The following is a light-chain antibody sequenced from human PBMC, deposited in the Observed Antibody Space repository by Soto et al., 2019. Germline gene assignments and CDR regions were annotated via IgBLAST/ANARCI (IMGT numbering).Light chain of an antibody. V-gene: IGLV1-47*02. CDR3: AVWDDTVSGWV. J-gene: IGLJ3*02. Sequence: QSVLTQPPSASGTPGQRVILSCSGSSSNIGMNTVDWYQQLPGTAPKLLIYSTNQRPSGVPDRISGSKSGTSATLAISGLRFEDEADYYCAVWDDTVSGWVFGGGTKLTVL. CDR2: STN. CDR1: SSNIGMNT.